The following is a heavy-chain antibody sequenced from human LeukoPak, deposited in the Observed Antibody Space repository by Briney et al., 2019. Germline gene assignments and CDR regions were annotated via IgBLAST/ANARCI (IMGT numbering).Heavy chain of an antibody. CDR1: GGTFSSYA. V-gene: IGHV1-69*05. CDR3: ARDAGIYAFDI. CDR2: IIPIFGTA. Sequence: SVKVSCKASGGTFSSYAISWVRQAPGQGLEWMGGIIPIFGTANYAQKFQGRVTMTTDTSTSTAYMELRSLRSDDTAVYYCARDAGIYAFDIWGQGTMVTVSS. J-gene: IGHJ3*02. D-gene: IGHD6-13*01.